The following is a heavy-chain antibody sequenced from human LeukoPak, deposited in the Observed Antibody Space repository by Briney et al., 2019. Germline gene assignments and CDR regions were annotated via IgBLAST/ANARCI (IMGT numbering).Heavy chain of an antibody. V-gene: IGHV4-59*08. CDR1: GGSISNYY. CDR3: ASSIAAASIDY. J-gene: IGHJ4*02. D-gene: IGHD6-13*01. CDR2: IYYSGST. Sequence: PSETLSLTCTVSGGSISNYYWTWIRQPPGKGLEWIGYIYYSGSTNYNPSLKSRVTISVDTSKNQFSLKLSSVTAADTAVYYCASSIAAASIDYWGQGTLVTVSS.